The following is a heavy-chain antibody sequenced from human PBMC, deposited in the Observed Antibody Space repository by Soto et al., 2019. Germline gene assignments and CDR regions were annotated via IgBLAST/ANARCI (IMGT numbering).Heavy chain of an antibody. D-gene: IGHD6-6*01. CDR2: IDPSDSYT. J-gene: IGHJ6*02. CDR3: ARRSIAALYYGMDV. V-gene: IGHV5-10-1*01. Sequence: GESLKISCKGSGYSFTSYWISWARQMPGKGLEWMGRIDPSDSYTNYSPSFQGHVTISADKSISTAYLQWSSLKASDAAMYYCARRSIAALYYGMDVWGQGTTVTVSS. CDR1: GYSFTSYW.